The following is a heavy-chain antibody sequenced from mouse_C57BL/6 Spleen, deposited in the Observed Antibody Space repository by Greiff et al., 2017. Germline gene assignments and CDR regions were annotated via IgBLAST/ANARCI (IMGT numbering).Heavy chain of an antibody. D-gene: IGHD3-3*01. CDR2: IDPSDSET. CDR3: ARGGDGGFAD. J-gene: IGHJ3*01. Sequence: QVQLQQPGAELVRPGSSVKLSCKASGYTFTSYWMHWVKQRPIQGLEWIGNIDPSDSETHYNQKFKDKATLTVDKSSSTAYMQLSSLTSEVSAVYYCARGGDGGFADWGEETLVTVSA. V-gene: IGHV1-52*01. CDR1: GYTFTSYW.